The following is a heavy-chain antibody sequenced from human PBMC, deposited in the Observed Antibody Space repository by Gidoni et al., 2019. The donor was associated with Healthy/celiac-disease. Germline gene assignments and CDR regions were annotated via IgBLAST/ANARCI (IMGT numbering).Heavy chain of an antibody. J-gene: IGHJ4*02. V-gene: IGHV3-21*01. D-gene: IGHD5-12*01. Sequence: VQLVESGGGLVKPGGSLRLSCAASGFTFSSYSMNWVRQAPGKGLEWVSSISSSSSYIYYADSVKGRFTISRDNAKNSLYLQMNSLRAEDTAVYYCARVWQWLQLNFDYWGQGTLVTVSS. CDR2: ISSSSSYI. CDR1: GFTFSSYS. CDR3: ARVWQWLQLNFDY.